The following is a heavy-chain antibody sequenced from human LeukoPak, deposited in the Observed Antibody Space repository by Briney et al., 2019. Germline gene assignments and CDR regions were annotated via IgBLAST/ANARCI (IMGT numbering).Heavy chain of an antibody. CDR1: GGSFSGYY. Sequence: PSETLSLTCAVYGGSFSGYYWSWIRQPPGKGLEWIGEINHSGSTNYNPSLKSRVTISVDTSKNQFSLKLSSVTAADTAVYYCAGVGYCSSTSCYFSRSAFDIWGQGTMVTVSS. V-gene: IGHV4-34*01. D-gene: IGHD2-2*01. CDR3: AGVGYCSSTSCYFSRSAFDI. J-gene: IGHJ3*02. CDR2: INHSGST.